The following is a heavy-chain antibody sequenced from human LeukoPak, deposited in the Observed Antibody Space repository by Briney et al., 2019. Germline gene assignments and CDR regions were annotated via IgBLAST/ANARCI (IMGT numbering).Heavy chain of an antibody. CDR1: GITFSSYA. J-gene: IGHJ4*02. Sequence: GGSLRLSCAASGITFSSYAMSWVRQAPGKGLEWVSAISGSGGSTYYADSVKGRFTISRDNSKNTLYLQMNSLRAGDTAVYYCAKGYYYDSSGYHDYWGQGTLVTVSS. CDR3: AKGYYYDSSGYHDY. CDR2: ISGSGGST. V-gene: IGHV3-23*01. D-gene: IGHD3-22*01.